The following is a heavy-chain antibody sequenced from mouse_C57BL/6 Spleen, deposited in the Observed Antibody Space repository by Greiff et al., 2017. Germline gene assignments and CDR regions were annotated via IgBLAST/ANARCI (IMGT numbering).Heavy chain of an antibody. CDR1: GFTFSNYW. CDR2: IRLKSDNYAT. Sequence: EVKLQESGGGLVQPGGSMKLSCVASGFTFSNYWMNWVRQSPEKGLEWVAQIRLKSDNYATHYAESVKGRFTISRDDSKSSVYLQMNNVRAEDTGIYYCTGKASRGAWFAYWGQGTLVTVSA. D-gene: IGHD6-1*01. CDR3: TGKASRGAWFAY. V-gene: IGHV6-3*01. J-gene: IGHJ3*01.